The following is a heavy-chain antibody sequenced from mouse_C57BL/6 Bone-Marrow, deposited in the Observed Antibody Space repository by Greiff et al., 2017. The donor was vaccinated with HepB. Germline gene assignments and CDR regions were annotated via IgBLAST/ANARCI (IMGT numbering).Heavy chain of an antibody. CDR3: ARMRGGYYPAWFAY. CDR1: GFSLTSYG. V-gene: IGHV2-2*01. D-gene: IGHD2-1*01. Sequence: VHLVESGPGLVQPSQSLSITCTVSGFSLTSYGVHWVRQSPGKGLEWLGVIWSGGSTDYNAAFISRLSISKDNSKSQVFFKMNSLQADDTAIYYCARMRGGYYPAWFAYWGQGTLVTVSA. CDR2: IWSGGST. J-gene: IGHJ3*01.